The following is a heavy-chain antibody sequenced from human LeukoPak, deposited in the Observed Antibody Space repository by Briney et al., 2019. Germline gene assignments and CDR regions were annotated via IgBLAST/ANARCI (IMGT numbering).Heavy chain of an antibody. J-gene: IGHJ4*02. Sequence: ASVKVSCKASGYTFTSYAMHWVRQAPGQRLEWMGWINAGNGNTKYSQEFQGRVTITRDTSASTAYMELSSLRSEDMAVYYCARSAAADHSAFDYWGQGTLVTVSS. D-gene: IGHD6-13*01. CDR1: GYTFTSYA. CDR2: INAGNGNT. V-gene: IGHV1-3*03. CDR3: ARSAAADHSAFDY.